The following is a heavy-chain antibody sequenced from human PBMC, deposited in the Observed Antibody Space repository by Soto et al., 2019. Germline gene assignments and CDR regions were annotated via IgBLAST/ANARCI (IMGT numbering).Heavy chain of an antibody. J-gene: IGHJ5*01. Sequence: PTQPLSITCAISGDSVSSKIAAWNCIRQSPSRGLEWLGRTYYRSKWSTDYAVSVRSRITINPDTSKNQFSLQLNSVTPEDTAVYYCKRALSGSYDSWGQGTLVTVSS. D-gene: IGHD1-26*01. V-gene: IGHV6-1*01. CDR1: GDSVSSKIAA. CDR3: KRALSGSYDS. CDR2: TYYRSKWST.